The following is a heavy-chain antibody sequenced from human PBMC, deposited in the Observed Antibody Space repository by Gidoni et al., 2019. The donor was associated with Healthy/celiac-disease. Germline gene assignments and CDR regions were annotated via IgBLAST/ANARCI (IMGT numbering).Heavy chain of an antibody. CDR1: GFTFSSYA. CDR3: AKGRPFCSSTSCLPYYFDY. CDR2: ISGSGGST. Sequence: EVQLLESGGGLVQPGGSLRLSCAASGFTFSSYAMRWVRQAPGKGLEWVSAISGSGGSTYYADSVKGRFTISRDNSKNTLYLQMNSLRAEDTAVYYCAKGRPFCSSTSCLPYYFDYWGQGTLVTVSS. J-gene: IGHJ4*02. V-gene: IGHV3-23*01. D-gene: IGHD2-2*01.